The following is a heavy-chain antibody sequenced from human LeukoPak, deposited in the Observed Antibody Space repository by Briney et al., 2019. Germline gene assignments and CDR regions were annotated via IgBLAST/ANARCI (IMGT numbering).Heavy chain of an antibody. CDR1: GGSISSGRFY. D-gene: IGHD2-15*01. V-gene: IGHV4-61*02. J-gene: IGHJ6*03. CDR2: VYISGNT. CDR3: ARVVVERKRYYYYYYMDV. Sequence: SQTLSLTCTVSGGSISSGRFYWNWIRQPAGKGLEWIGRVYISGNTNYNPSLKSRVTISVDTSKNQFSLRLSSVTAADTAVYYCARVVVERKRYYYYYYMDVWGKGTTVTVSS.